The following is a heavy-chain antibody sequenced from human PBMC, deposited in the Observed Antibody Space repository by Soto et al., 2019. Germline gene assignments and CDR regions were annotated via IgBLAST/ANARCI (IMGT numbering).Heavy chain of an antibody. V-gene: IGHV3-15*07. CDR2: IKSKTDGGSA. D-gene: IGHD3-10*01. Sequence: PGGSLRLSCAASGFAFSNAWINWVRQAPGKGLQWVGRIKSKTDGGSADYAAPVKGRFAVSRDDSKNIVYLQMNSLKIEDTAVYYCTTDSRTTMPEVRFDYWGHGTLVTVPS. CDR1: GFAFSNAW. CDR3: TTDSRTTMPEVRFDY. J-gene: IGHJ4*01.